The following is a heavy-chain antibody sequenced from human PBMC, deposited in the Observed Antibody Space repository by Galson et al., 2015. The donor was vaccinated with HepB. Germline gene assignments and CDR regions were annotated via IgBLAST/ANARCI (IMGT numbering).Heavy chain of an antibody. CDR2: LKQDGSER. CDR1: GFSISSYW. Sequence: SLRLSCAASGFSISSYWMGWVRQTPGKGLEWVANLKQDGSERSYAGSVKGRFTISRDNAKNSLYLQMNSLRADDTAVYFCVRDLPYSNIWYWYFDLWGRGTLVTVSS. CDR3: VRDLPYSNIWYWYFDL. J-gene: IGHJ2*01. V-gene: IGHV3-7*03. D-gene: IGHD2/OR15-2a*01.